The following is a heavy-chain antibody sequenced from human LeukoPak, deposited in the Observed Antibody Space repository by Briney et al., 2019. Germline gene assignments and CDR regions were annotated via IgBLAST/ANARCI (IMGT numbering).Heavy chain of an antibody. J-gene: IGHJ4*02. Sequence: SETLSLTCAVYGGSLSGYYWSWIRQPPGKGLEWIGEINHSGSTNYNPSLKSRVTISVDTSKNQFSLKLSSVTAADTAVYYCARTPGAFDFWGQGTLVTVSS. CDR3: ARTPGAFDF. CDR2: INHSGST. D-gene: IGHD2-15*01. V-gene: IGHV4-34*01. CDR1: GGSLSGYY.